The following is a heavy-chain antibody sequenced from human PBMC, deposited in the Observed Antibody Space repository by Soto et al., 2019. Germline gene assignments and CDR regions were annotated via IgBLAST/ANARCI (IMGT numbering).Heavy chain of an antibody. J-gene: IGHJ4*02. D-gene: IGHD2-2*01. CDR3: VRGRTLGYCSSTSCLNFDY. CDR1: GYTFTSYY. V-gene: IGHV1-46*03. CDR2: INPSGGST. Sequence: GASVKVSCKASGYTFTSYYMHWVRQAPGQGLEWMGIINPSGGSTSYAQKFQGRVTMTRDTSTSTVYMELSRLRSEDTAVYYCVRGRTLGYCSSTSCLNFDYWGQGTLVTVPS.